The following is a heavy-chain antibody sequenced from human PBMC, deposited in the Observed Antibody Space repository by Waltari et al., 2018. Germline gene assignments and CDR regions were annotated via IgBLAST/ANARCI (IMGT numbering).Heavy chain of an antibody. CDR2: IYYSGST. CDR3: ASTRIVVVPAAMRGNWFDP. Sequence: QVQLQESGPGLVKPSQTLSLTCTVSGGSISSGGYYWSWIRQHTGKGLEWIGYIYYSGSTYYNPSLKSRVTISVDTSKNQFSLKLSSVTAADTAVYYCASTRIVVVPAAMRGNWFDPWGQGTLVTVSS. J-gene: IGHJ5*02. D-gene: IGHD2-2*01. V-gene: IGHV4-31*03. CDR1: GGSISSGGYY.